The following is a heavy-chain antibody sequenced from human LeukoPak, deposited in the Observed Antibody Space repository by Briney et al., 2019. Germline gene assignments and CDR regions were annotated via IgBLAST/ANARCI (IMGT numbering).Heavy chain of an antibody. CDR2: ISAYNGNT. J-gene: IGHJ4*02. CDR3: ARVYRPGLVADGFDY. Sequence: ASVRVSCKASGYTFTSFGISWVRQAPGQGLEWMGWISAYNGNTNYTQKLQGRVTMTTDTSTRTAYMELRSLRSDDTAVYYCARVYRPGLVADGFDYWGQGTLVTVSS. CDR1: GYTFTSFG. V-gene: IGHV1-18*01. D-gene: IGHD2-15*01.